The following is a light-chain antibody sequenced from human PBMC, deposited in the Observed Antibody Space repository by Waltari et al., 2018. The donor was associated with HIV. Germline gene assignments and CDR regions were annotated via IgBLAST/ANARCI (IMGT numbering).Light chain of an antibody. Sequence: QSVLTQPPSASGTPGQRVAISCSGSSSNIGHHILYWYQQLPETTPKLLSYRNNQRPSGVPDRFSGSKSGTSASLAISGLRSEDEADYYCTSWDDRLSGVMFGGGTKLTVL. CDR3: TSWDDRLSGVM. V-gene: IGLV1-47*01. CDR2: RNN. J-gene: IGLJ3*02. CDR1: SSNIGHHI.